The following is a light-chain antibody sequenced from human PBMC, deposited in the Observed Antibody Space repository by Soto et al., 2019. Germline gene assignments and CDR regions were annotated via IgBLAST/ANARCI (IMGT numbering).Light chain of an antibody. V-gene: IGKV3-20*01. CDR3: QQYGALPPT. CDR2: GGS. CDR1: QTVSNTY. J-gene: IGKJ4*01. Sequence: EIVLTQFPGALSLSPGERVTISCRASQTVSNTYLAWYQQKSGQAPKFLIYGGSNWATGIPDRFSGSGSGTDFTLTISRLEPEDFAVYYCQQYGALPPTFGGGTKVEIK.